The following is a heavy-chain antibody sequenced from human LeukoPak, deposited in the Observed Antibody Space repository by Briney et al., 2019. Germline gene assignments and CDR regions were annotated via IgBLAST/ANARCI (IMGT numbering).Heavy chain of an antibody. D-gene: IGHD3-9*01. J-gene: IGHJ4*02. CDR3: AKSADYDILTGYYNAFDY. CDR2: IRYDGSNK. Sequence: GGSLRLSCAASGFTFTNYDMHRVRQAPGKGLEWVAFIRYDGSNKYYADSVKGRFTISRDNSKNTLYLQMNSLRAEDTAVYYCAKSADYDILTGYYNAFDYWGQGTLVTVSS. CDR1: GFTFTNYD. V-gene: IGHV3-30*02.